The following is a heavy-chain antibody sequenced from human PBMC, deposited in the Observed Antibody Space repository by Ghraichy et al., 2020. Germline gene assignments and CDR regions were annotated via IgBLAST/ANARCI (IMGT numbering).Heavy chain of an antibody. CDR3: AREVGLRHFDRAFDY. CDR2: IKQDGSEK. CDR1: GFTFSGYW. V-gene: IGHV3-7*01. J-gene: IGHJ4*02. D-gene: IGHD3-9*01. Sequence: GESLNISCAASGFTFSGYWMSWVRQAPGKGLEWVANIKQDGSEKYYVDSVKGRFTISRDNAKNSLNLQMDSLRAEDTAVYYCAREVGLRHFDRAFDYWGQGTLFSVSS.